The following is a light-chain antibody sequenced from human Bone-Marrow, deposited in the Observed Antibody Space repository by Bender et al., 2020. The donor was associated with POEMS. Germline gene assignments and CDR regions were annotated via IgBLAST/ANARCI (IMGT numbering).Light chain of an antibody. CDR1: SSDVGGFNF. CDR3: SSYTTSNTLV. V-gene: IGLV2-14*01. Sequence: QSALTQPASVSGSPGQSITISCTGTSSDVGGFNFLSWYQHHPGRAPQLLIYEVDVRPSGISNRFSGSKSGNTASLSISGLQNDDEADYYCSSYTTSNTLVFGGGTKLTVL. CDR2: EVD. J-gene: IGLJ2*01.